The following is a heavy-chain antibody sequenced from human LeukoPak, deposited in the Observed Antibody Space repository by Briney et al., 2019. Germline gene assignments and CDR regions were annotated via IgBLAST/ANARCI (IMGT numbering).Heavy chain of an antibody. V-gene: IGHV3-11*06. CDR3: ARRGYYGSGSYPDY. CDR2: ISSSSTYT. CDR1: GFTFSDYH. Sequence: PGGSLRLSCAASGFTFSDYHMSWIRQAPEKGLERVSYISSSSTYTNYADSVKGRFTISRDNAKNSLYLQMNSLRAEDTAVYYCARRGYYGSGSYPDYWGQGTLVTVSS. J-gene: IGHJ4*02. D-gene: IGHD3-10*01.